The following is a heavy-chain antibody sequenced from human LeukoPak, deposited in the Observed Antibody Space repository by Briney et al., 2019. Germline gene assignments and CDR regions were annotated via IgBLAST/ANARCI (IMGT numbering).Heavy chain of an antibody. J-gene: IGHJ4*02. Sequence: SETLSLTCTVSGGSITSHYWSWIRQPPGKGLEWIGYIDHSGSTNYNPSLTSRVTISVDTSKNQFSLKLAYVTAADTAVYYCARDPSGYDYYFDFWGQGSLVTVSS. CDR1: GGSITSHY. D-gene: IGHD5-12*01. CDR3: ARDPSGYDYYFDF. V-gene: IGHV4-59*11. CDR2: IDHSGST.